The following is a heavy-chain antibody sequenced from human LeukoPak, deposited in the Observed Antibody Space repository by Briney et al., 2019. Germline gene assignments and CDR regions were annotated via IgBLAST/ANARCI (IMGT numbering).Heavy chain of an antibody. V-gene: IGHV1-2*02. CDR1: GYTFTGYY. CDR3: ARGASTVFMDV. J-gene: IGHJ6*03. D-gene: IGHD4-11*01. CDR2: INPNSGGT. Sequence: ASVKVSCKASGYTFTGYYMHWVRQAPGQGLEWMGWINPNSGGTNYAQKFQGRIAMTRDTSISTVHMELSRLRSDDTAVYYCARGASTVFMDVWGKGTTVTVSS.